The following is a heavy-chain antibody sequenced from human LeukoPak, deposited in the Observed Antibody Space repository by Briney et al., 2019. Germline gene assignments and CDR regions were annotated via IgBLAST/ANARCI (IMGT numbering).Heavy chain of an antibody. V-gene: IGHV3-53*01. CDR1: GFTVSSNY. Sequence: PEGSLRLSCAASGFTVSSNYMGWVRQAPGKGLEWVSVIYSGGSTYYADSVKRRFTISRDNSKNTLYLQMNSLRAEDTAVYYCARAALDCSGGSCAFYGMDVWGKGTTVTVSS. CDR3: ARAALDCSGGSCAFYGMDV. D-gene: IGHD2-15*01. J-gene: IGHJ6*04. CDR2: IYSGGST.